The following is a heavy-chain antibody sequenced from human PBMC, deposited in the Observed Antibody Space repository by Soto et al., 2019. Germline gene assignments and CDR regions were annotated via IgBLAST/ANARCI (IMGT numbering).Heavy chain of an antibody. CDR1: GGSVSSGSYY. D-gene: IGHD3-3*01. Sequence: SETLSLTCTVSGGSVSSGSYYWSWIRQPPGKGLEWIGEINHSGSTNYNPSLKSRVTISVDTSKNQFSLKLSSVTAADTAVYYCARSRITIFGVVNSYMDVWGKGTTVTVSS. V-gene: IGHV4-39*07. CDR3: ARSRITIFGVVNSYMDV. J-gene: IGHJ6*03. CDR2: INHSGST.